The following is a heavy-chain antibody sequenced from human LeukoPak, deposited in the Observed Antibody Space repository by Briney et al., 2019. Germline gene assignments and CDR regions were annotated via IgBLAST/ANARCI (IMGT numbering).Heavy chain of an antibody. CDR2: IIPIFGIA. V-gene: IGHV1-69*04. J-gene: IGHJ4*02. CDR1: GGTFSSYA. Sequence: ASVKVSCKASGGTFSSYAISWVRQAPGQGLEWMGRIIPIFGIANYAQKFQGRVTITADKSTSTAYMELSSLRSEDTAVYYCARGEGGEMATNWKRDYFDYWGQGTLVTVSS. CDR3: ARGEGGEMATNWKRDYFDY. D-gene: IGHD5-24*01.